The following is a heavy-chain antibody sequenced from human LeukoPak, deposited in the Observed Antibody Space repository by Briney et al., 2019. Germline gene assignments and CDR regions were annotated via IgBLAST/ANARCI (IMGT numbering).Heavy chain of an antibody. V-gene: IGHV1-18*01. CDR1: GYTFTSYG. CDR2: ISAYNGNT. J-gene: IGHJ6*02. D-gene: IGHD6-25*01. Sequence: GASVKVSCKASGYTFTSYGISWVRQAPGQGLEWMGWISAYNGNTNYAQKLQGRVTMTTDTSTSTAYMELRSLRPDDTAVYYCAREPPRRQRYYYYGMDVWGQGTTVTVSS. CDR3: AREPPRRQRYYYYGMDV.